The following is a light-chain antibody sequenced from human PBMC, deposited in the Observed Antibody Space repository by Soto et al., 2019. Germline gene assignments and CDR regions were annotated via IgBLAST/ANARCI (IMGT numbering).Light chain of an antibody. V-gene: IGKV3D-20*02. J-gene: IGKJ1*01. CDR3: QQRSNWPPT. Sequence: TQSAATLSVSPGERATLDCWVSQSVSSSRLAWYQQKPGQAPRLLIYDASTRATGIPAGFSGSGSGTDFTLTITSLEPEDFAVYYCQQRSNWPPTFGQGTKVDIK. CDR2: DAS. CDR1: QSVSSSR.